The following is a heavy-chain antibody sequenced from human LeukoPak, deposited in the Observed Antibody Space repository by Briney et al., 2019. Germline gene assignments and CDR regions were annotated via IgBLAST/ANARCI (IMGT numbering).Heavy chain of an antibody. CDR1: GYTFTSYD. V-gene: IGHV1-8*01. D-gene: IGHD6-19*01. Sequence: GASVKVSCKASGYTFTSYDINWVRQATGQGLEWMGWMNPNSGNTGYAQKFQGRVTMTTDTSTSTAYMELRSLRSDDTAVYYCARDLESSGWFNEYNWFDPWGQGTLVTVSS. J-gene: IGHJ5*02. CDR2: MNPNSGNT. CDR3: ARDLESSGWFNEYNWFDP.